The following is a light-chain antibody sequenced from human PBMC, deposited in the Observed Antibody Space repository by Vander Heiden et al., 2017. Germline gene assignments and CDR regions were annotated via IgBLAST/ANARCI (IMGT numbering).Light chain of an antibody. V-gene: IGKV1-5*01. CDR1: QSIHYY. CDR2: NAS. J-gene: IGKJ1*01. Sequence: DIQMTQSPSTLSASVGDRVTVTCRTSQSIHYYLAWFQQKPGKAPNLIISNASNLESGVPSRFSGSGSGTEFTLTITRLQPDDFATYCCQQDHSPWTFGQGTKLE. CDR3: QQDHSPWT.